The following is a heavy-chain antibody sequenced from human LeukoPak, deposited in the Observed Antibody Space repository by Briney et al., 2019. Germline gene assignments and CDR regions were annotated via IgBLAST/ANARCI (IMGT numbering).Heavy chain of an antibody. CDR2: IYPGDSDT. V-gene: IGHV5-51*01. CDR1: GYSFTSYW. CDR3: ARQTLVGASRDGYSDY. Sequence: GESLKISCKGSGYSFTSYWIGWVRQMPGKGLEWMGIIYPGDSDTRYSPSFQGQVTISADKSISTAYLQWSSLKASDTAMYYCARQTLVGASRDGYSDYWGLGTLVTVSS. J-gene: IGHJ4*02. D-gene: IGHD5-24*01.